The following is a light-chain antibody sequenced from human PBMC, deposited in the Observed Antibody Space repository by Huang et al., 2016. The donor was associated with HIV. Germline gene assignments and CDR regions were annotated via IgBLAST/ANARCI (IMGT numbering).Light chain of an antibody. CDR1: QSVSSN. V-gene: IGKV3-15*01. CDR2: GAS. CDR3: QQYNNWPPIT. Sequence: EIVMTQSPVTLSVSPGERATLSCRASQSVSSNVAWYQQKPGQAPRLLIYGASTRATGVPARCSGSGSGTEFTLTISSLQSEDFALYYCQQYNNWPPITFGQGTRLEIK. J-gene: IGKJ5*01.